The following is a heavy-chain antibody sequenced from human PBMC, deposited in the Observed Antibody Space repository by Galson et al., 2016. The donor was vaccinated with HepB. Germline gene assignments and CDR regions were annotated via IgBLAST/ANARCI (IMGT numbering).Heavy chain of an antibody. J-gene: IGHJ4*02. CDR2: ISFDGSYK. D-gene: IGHD6-6*01. CDR1: GFTFSSFG. V-gene: IGHV3-30*03. CDR3: MSMDFIAARPGRPDY. Sequence: SLRLSCAASGFTFSSFGMHWVRQAPGKGLEWVAVISFDGSYKYYADSVKGRFTISRDNSKNTLYLQMNSLRTEDTAVYYCMSMDFIAARPGRPDYWGQGTLVTVSS.